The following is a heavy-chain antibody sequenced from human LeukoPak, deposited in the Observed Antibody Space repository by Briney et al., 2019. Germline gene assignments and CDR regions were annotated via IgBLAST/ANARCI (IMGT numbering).Heavy chain of an antibody. CDR3: ARRGSSWYVAFDI. J-gene: IGHJ3*02. D-gene: IGHD6-13*01. CDR1: GYSFTSYW. V-gene: IGHV5-51*01. Sequence: GESLKISCKGSGYSFTSYWIGWVRQMPGKGREWMGIIYPGDSDTRYSPSFQGQVTISADKSISTAYLQWSSLKASDTAMYYCARRGSSWYVAFDIWGQGTMVTVSS. CDR2: IYPGDSDT.